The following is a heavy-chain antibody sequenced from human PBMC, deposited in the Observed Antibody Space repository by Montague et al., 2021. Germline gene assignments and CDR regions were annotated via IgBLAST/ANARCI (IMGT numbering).Heavy chain of an antibody. CDR3: GKGHMSDSFDI. J-gene: IGHJ3*02. Sequence: SLRLSCAASGFAFSPETMSWVRRAPGKGLEWVSLIRVYDGTTFYADSVKGRFTISRDNSQNTLYLQMNSLRVEDTAKYYCGKGHMSDSFDILGQGTMVTVSS. V-gene: IGHV3-23*01. CDR1: GFAFSPET. CDR2: IRVYDGTT.